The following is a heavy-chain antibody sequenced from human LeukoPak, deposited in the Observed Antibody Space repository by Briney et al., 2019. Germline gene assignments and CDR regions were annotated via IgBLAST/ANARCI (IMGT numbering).Heavy chain of an antibody. D-gene: IGHD6-13*01. CDR1: GFTLSTYA. Sequence: GGSLRLSCAASGFTLSTYAMHWVRQAPGKGLEWVANIEQNGLEKYYVDSVKGRFTISRDNAKNSLYLQMNSLRAEDMALYYCAKDAGSSSWYFQHWGQGTLVTVSS. CDR3: AKDAGSSSWYFQH. J-gene: IGHJ1*01. V-gene: IGHV3-7*03. CDR2: IEQNGLEK.